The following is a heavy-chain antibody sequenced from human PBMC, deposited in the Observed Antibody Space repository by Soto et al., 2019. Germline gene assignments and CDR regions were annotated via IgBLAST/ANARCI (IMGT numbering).Heavy chain of an antibody. CDR1: GFTFSSCG. V-gene: IGHV3-30*18. CDR3: AKPWLGYFDL. CDR2: ISYDGSNK. J-gene: IGHJ2*01. Sequence: QVQLVESGGGVVQPGRSLRLSCAASGFTFSSCGMHWVRQAPGKGLEWVAVISYDGSNKYYADSVKGRFTISRDNSKNTLYLQMNSLRAEDTAVYYCAKPWLGYFDLWGRGTLVTVSS. D-gene: IGHD6-19*01.